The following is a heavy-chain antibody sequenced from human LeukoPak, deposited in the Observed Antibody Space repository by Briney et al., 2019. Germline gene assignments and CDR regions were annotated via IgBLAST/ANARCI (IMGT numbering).Heavy chain of an antibody. Sequence: PSETLSLTCTVSGVSISPYYWSWLRQPPGKGLEWIGYISYSGSTNYNPSLKTLRSRVTFSVDTSKNQFSLTLTSVTAADTAVYYCARLQGRGDNYLDFWGQGALVTVSS. CDR1: GVSISPYY. CDR2: ISYSGST. D-gene: IGHD7-27*01. J-gene: IGHJ4*02. CDR3: ARLQGRGDNYLDF. V-gene: IGHV4-59*08.